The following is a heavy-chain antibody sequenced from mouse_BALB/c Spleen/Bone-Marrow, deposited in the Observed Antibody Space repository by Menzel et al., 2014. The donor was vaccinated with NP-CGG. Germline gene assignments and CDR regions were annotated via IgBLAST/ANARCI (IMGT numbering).Heavy chain of an antibody. J-gene: IGHJ4*01. CDR2: IRNKANGYTT. D-gene: IGHD2-3*01. Sequence: EVMLVESGGGLVQPGSSLRFSCATSGFTFTDYYMNWVRQPPGKALEWLGFIRNKANGYTTEFSASVKGRFTISRDNSQSIPYLQMNTLRAEDSATYYCARYDGYSDNAMDYWGQGTSVTVSS. CDR3: ARYDGYSDNAMDY. V-gene: IGHV7-3*02. CDR1: GFTFTDYY.